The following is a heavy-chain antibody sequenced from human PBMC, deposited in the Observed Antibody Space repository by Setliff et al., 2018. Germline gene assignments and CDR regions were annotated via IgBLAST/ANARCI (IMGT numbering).Heavy chain of an antibody. J-gene: IGHJ4*02. V-gene: IGHV4-39*06. D-gene: IGHD3-22*01. CDR3: ARQLCSSGYCYATTFDY. CDR2: IYYSGST. CDR1: GGSISSRSYY. Sequence: SETLSLTCTVSGGSISSRSYYWGWNRQPPGKGLEWIGSIYYSGSTYYKPSLKSRVTISVDTSKNQFPLKLSSVTASDTAVYYCARQLCSSGYCYATTFDYWGQGTLVTVSS.